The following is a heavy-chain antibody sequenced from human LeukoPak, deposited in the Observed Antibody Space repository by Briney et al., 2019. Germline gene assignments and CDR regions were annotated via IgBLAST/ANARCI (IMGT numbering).Heavy chain of an antibody. Sequence: SETLSLTCSVSGGSISTYYWSWIRQPPGKGLEWIGYMYYTGSANYNPSLKSRVTISVDTSKNQFSLKLSSVTAADTAVYYCASYHFRGDASHYFDYWGQGTLVTVSS. CDR1: GGSISTYY. V-gene: IGHV4-59*01. J-gene: IGHJ4*02. CDR3: ASYHFRGDASHYFDY. CDR2: MYYTGSA. D-gene: IGHD3-10*02.